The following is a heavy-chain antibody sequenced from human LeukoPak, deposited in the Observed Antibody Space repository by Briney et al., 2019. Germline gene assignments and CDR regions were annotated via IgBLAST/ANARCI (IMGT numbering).Heavy chain of an antibody. CDR2: ISYDGSNK. CDR3: AECRVAGRFDY. J-gene: IGHJ4*02. Sequence: GGSLRLSCAASGFTFSSYAMHWVRQAPGKGLEWVAVISYDGSNKYYADSVKGRFTISRDNSKNTLYLQMNSLRAEDTAVYYCAECRVAGRFDYWGQGTLVTVSS. CDR1: GFTFSSYA. D-gene: IGHD6-19*01. V-gene: IGHV3-30-3*01.